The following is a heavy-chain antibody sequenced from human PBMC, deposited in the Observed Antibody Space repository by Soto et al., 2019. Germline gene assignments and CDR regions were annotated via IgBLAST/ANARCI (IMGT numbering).Heavy chain of an antibody. D-gene: IGHD6-19*01. CDR3: ARETPFGGWYPVAFYI. CDR2: ISGSGGST. Sequence: SQRLSCAASGFNIPSYAMSWVRQAPGMGREWVSAISGSGGSTYYADSVKGRFTISRDNAKNSLYLQMNSLRAEDTAVYYCARETPFGGWYPVAFYICRQGTMGTVSS. J-gene: IGHJ3*02. CDR1: GFNIPSYA. V-gene: IGHV3-23*01.